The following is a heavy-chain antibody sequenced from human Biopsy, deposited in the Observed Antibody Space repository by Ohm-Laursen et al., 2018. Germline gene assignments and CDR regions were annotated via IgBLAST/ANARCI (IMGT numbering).Heavy chain of an antibody. J-gene: IGHJ6*02. CDR3: ASMPAAIHEPNYSYYGMHV. D-gene: IGHD2-2*02. CDR2: VYYSGTT. CDR1: GDSIARYY. Sequence: GTLSLTCPVSGDSIARYYWTWIRQSPGKGLEWIGYVYYSGTTTYNPSLRSRVTISVDTSMNQISLRLQSVTAADTAVYYCASMPAAIHEPNYSYYGMHVWGQGTTVTVSS. V-gene: IGHV4-59*08.